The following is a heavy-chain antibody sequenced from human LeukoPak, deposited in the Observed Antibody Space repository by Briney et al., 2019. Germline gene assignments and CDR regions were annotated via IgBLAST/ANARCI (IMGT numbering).Heavy chain of an antibody. Sequence: SGPTLVKPTQTLTLTCTFSGFSLSTSGVGVGWIRQPPGKALEWLALIYWDDDKRYSPSLKSRLTITKDTSKNQVVLTMTNMDPVDTATYYCAHTLQRDSSGYYYHNHGAFDIWGQGTMVTVSS. J-gene: IGHJ3*02. CDR2: IYWDDDK. D-gene: IGHD3-22*01. CDR1: GFSLSTSGVG. CDR3: AHTLQRDSSGYYYHNHGAFDI. V-gene: IGHV2-5*02.